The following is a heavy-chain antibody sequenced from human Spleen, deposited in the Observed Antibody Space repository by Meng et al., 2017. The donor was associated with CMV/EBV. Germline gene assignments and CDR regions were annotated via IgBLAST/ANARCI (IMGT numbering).Heavy chain of an antibody. D-gene: IGHD3-10*01. CDR3: ARDIRGSDYYYGMDV. V-gene: IGHV3-21*01. J-gene: IGHJ6*02. CDR1: EFTFSSYR. Sequence: GESLKISCGAFEFTFSSYRMNWVRQAPGKGLEWISFISSTSTYIDYADSVKGRFTISRDNARNSLFLQMSSLRAEYTAVYYCARDIRGSDYYYGMDVWGQGTTVTVSS. CDR2: ISSTSTYI.